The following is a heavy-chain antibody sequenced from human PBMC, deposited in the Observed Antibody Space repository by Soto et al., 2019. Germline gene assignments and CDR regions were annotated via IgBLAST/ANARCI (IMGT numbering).Heavy chain of an antibody. CDR2: ISYDGSNK. J-gene: IGHJ4*02. Sequence: GGSLRLSCAASGFTFSSYAMHWVRQAPGKGLEWVAVISYDGSNKYYADSVKGRFTISRDNSKNTLYLQMNSLRAEDTAVYYCAREVLPRGAFDYWGQGTLVTVSS. CDR3: AREVLPRGAFDY. V-gene: IGHV3-30-3*01. CDR1: GFTFSSYA. D-gene: IGHD3-10*01.